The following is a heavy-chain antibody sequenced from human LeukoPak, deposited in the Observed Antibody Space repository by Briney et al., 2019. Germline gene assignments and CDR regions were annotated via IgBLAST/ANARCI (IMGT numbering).Heavy chain of an antibody. CDR3: ARESITGTIDF. J-gene: IGHJ4*02. CDR1: GGSISRSSYY. CDR2: INHSGST. V-gene: IGHV4-39*07. D-gene: IGHD1-7*01. Sequence: PSETLSLTCTVSGGSISRSSYYWGWIRQPPGKGLEWIGEINHSGSTNYNPSLKSRVTISVDTSKNQFSLKLSSVTAADTAVYYCARESITGTIDFWGQGTLVTVSS.